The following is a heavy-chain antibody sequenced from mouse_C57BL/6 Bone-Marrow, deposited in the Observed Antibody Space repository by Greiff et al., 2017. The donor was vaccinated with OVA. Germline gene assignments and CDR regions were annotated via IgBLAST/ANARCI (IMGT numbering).Heavy chain of an antibody. V-gene: IGHV5-12*01. J-gene: IGHJ4*01. Sequence: EVQLVESGGGLVQPGGSLKLSCAASGFTFSDYYMYWVRQTPEKRLEWVAYISNGGGSAYYPDTVKGRFTISRDNAKNTLYLQMSRLKSEDTAMYYCARHPHSTGDAMDYWGQGTSVTVSS. D-gene: IGHD1-2*01. CDR2: ISNGGGSA. CDR1: GFTFSDYY. CDR3: ARHPHSTGDAMDY.